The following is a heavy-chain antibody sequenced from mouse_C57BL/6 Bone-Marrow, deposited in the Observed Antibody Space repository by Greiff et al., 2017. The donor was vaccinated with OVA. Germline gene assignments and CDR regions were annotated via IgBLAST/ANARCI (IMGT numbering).Heavy chain of an antibody. CDR3: ARWGLGYGSSWYVDV. J-gene: IGHJ1*03. CDR1: GFTFSSYA. V-gene: IGHV5-4*03. CDR2: ISDGGSYT. Sequence: DVMLVESGGGLVKPGGSLKLSCAASGFTFSSYAMSWVRQTPEKRLEWVATISDGGSYTYYPDNVKGRFTISRDNAKNNLYLQMSHLKSEDTAMYYCARWGLGYGSSWYVDVWGTGTTVTVSS. D-gene: IGHD1-1*01.